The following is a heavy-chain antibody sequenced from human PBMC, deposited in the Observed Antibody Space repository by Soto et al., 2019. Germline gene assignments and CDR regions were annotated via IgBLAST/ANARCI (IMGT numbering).Heavy chain of an antibody. CDR3: ARGYYGMDF. Sequence: EVPLVESGGGLVQPGGSLRLSCAASGFTFSRYSMNWVRQAPGKGLEWVSYISSSRSTIYYADSVKGRFTISRDNANNSLYLQLNSLRAEDTAVYYCARGYYGMDFWGQGTTVTVSS. CDR2: ISSSRSTI. J-gene: IGHJ6*02. CDR1: GFTFSRYS. V-gene: IGHV3-48*01.